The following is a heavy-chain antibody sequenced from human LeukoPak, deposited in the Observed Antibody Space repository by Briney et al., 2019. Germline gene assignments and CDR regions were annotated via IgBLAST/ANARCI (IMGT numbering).Heavy chain of an antibody. CDR3: ASSPRMYSGSYYYYYMDV. D-gene: IGHD1-26*01. J-gene: IGHJ6*03. Sequence: ASVKVSCKASGGTFSSYAITWVRQAPGQGLEWMGGIIPIFGTANYAQKFQGRVTITADESTSTAYMELSSLRSDDTAVYFCASSPRMYSGSYYYYYMDVWGKGTTVTISS. CDR2: IIPIFGTA. V-gene: IGHV1-69*13. CDR1: GGTFSSYA.